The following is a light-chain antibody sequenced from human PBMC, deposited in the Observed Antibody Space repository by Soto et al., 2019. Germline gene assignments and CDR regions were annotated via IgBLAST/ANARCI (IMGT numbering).Light chain of an antibody. CDR1: SSSIGAGYD. V-gene: IGLV1-40*01. CDR3: QSYDSTLSARYV. J-gene: IGLJ1*01. Sequence: QSVLTQPPSVAGTPEQRVTVSCTGSSSSIGAGYDVHWYQQRPGTAPKHLIFGNISRPSGVPDRFSGSKSGTSASLAITGLQAEDEGDYDCQSYDSTLSARYVFGTGTK. CDR2: GNI.